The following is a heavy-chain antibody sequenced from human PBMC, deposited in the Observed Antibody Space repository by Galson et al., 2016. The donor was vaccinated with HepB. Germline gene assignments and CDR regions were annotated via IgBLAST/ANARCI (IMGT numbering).Heavy chain of an antibody. Sequence: SVKVSCKASGYTFTNYDINWVRQAAGQGLEWMAWMNPNSGNTGYAQKFQGRVTLTRDTSISTAYMELTSRTSEDTAVYYCARVSSGTYFRYWYFDLWGRGTLVTVSS. CDR2: MNPNSGNT. CDR3: ARVSSGTYFRYWYFDL. D-gene: IGHD1-26*01. V-gene: IGHV1-8*02. CDR1: GYTFTNYD. J-gene: IGHJ2*01.